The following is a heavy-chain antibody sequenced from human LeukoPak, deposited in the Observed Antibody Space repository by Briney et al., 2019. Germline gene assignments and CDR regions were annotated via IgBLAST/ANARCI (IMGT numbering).Heavy chain of an antibody. CDR2: ISGSSSYI. V-gene: IGHV3-21*01. Sequence: GGSLRLSCAASGFTFSDYSMNWVRQAPGKGLEWVSSISGSSSYIYYADSVKDRFTISRDNAKNSLYLQMNSLRAEDTAVYYCARVGVGGRYFDWLLVDYWGQGTLVTVSS. D-gene: IGHD3-9*01. J-gene: IGHJ4*02. CDR3: ARVGVGGRYFDWLLVDY. CDR1: GFTFSDYS.